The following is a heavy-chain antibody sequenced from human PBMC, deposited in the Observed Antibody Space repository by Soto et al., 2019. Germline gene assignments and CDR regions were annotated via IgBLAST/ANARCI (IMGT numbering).Heavy chain of an antibody. CDR3: AADSTYYYDSSSYYYPSDAFDV. J-gene: IGHJ3*01. V-gene: IGHV1-58*01. Sequence: ASVNVSCKSSGFTFTSSSVQWVRQARGQRLEWIGWIVVGSGNTNYAQKFQERVTITRDMSTRTAYMELSSLRSEDTAVYYCAADSTYYYDSSSYYYPSDAFDVWGQGTMVTVSS. CDR1: GFTFTSSS. D-gene: IGHD3-22*01. CDR2: IVVGSGNT.